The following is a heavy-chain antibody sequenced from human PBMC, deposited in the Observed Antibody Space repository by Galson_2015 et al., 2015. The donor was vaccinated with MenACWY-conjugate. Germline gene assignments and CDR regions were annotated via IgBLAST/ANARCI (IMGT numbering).Heavy chain of an antibody. CDR1: DGSISSYY. J-gene: IGHJ6*03. CDR2: IHDSGST. D-gene: IGHD3-3*01. CDR3: ARGGLTIFGVVLPRQYYMDV. V-gene: IGHV4-59*01. Sequence: SETLSLTCSVSDGSISSYYWTWMRQSPGKGLEWIGYIHDSGSTNYNPSLKSRVTISVETSKNQFSLKLNSVTAADSAVYYCARGGLTIFGVVLPRQYYMDVWGKGTTVTVSS.